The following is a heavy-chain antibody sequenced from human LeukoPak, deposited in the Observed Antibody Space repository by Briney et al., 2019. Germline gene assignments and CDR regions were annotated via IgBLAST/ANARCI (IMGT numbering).Heavy chain of an antibody. V-gene: IGHV1-18*01. J-gene: IGHJ4*02. CDR3: ARDQPRRGPGNHDY. CDR2: ISGYDGKT. D-gene: IGHD1-26*01. CDR1: GYTFTTYG. Sequence: ASVKVSCKASGYTFTTYGINWARQAPGQGLEWMGWISGYDGKTNYAQKLRDRVTMLRDTATSTVYMELRSLTTDDTAVYYCARDQPRRGPGNHDYWGQGTLVTVSS.